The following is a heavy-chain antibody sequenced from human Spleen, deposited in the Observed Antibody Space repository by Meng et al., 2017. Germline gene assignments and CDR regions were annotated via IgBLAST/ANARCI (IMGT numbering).Heavy chain of an antibody. CDR3: ANALGWGSSPDY. CDR2: MNPKSGGA. Sequence: QVQLVQSGAEVKKPGASVKVSCQGSGYNFIDYHIHWVRQAPGQGLEWMGWMNPKSGGANTGQRFQGWVTMTRDTSISTAYMELNRLKSDDTAVYYCANALGWGSSPDYWGQGILVTVSS. D-gene: IGHD2-21*01. CDR1: GYNFIDYH. V-gene: IGHV1-2*04. J-gene: IGHJ4*02.